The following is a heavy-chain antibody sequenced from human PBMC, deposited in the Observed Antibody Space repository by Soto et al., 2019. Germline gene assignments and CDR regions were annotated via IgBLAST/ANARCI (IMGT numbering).Heavy chain of an antibody. V-gene: IGHV2-5*02. CDR3: AHSRDYGGNSYYYYGMDV. CDR2: IYWDDDK. Sequence: QITLKESGPTLVKPTQTLTLTCTFSGFSLSTSGVGVGWIRQPPGKALEWLALIYWDDDKRYSPSLKSRLTITKDXXKXQXXLTMPNMDPVDTATYYCAHSRDYGGNSYYYYGMDVWGQGTTVTVSS. J-gene: IGHJ6*02. D-gene: IGHD4-17*01. CDR1: GFSLSTSGVG.